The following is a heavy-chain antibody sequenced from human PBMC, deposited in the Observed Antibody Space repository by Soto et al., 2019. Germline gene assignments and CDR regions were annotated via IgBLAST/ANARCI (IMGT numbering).Heavy chain of an antibody. CDR1: GYTFTSYY. J-gene: IGHJ3*02. CDR3: ARAALGYCSSTSCWAFDI. Sequence: ASVKVSCKASGYTFTSYYMHWVRQAPGQGLEWMGIINPSGGSTSYAQKFQGRVTMTRDTSTSTVYMELSSLRSEDTAVYYCARAALGYCSSTSCWAFDIWGQGTMVTVSS. V-gene: IGHV1-46*03. D-gene: IGHD2-2*01. CDR2: INPSGGST.